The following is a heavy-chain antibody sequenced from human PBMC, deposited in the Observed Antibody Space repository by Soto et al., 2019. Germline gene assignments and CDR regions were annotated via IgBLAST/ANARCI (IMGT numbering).Heavy chain of an antibody. CDR1: GFTFSSYA. D-gene: IGHD6-6*01. Sequence: EVQLLESGGGLVQPGGSLRLSCAASGFTFSSYAMSWVRQAPGKGLEWVSAISGSGGSTYYADSVKGRFTISRDNSKNTLYLQMNSLRAEDTAVYYGAKAHKYSSSSYYFDYWGQGTLVTVSS. J-gene: IGHJ4*02. V-gene: IGHV3-23*01. CDR3: AKAHKYSSSSYYFDY. CDR2: ISGSGGST.